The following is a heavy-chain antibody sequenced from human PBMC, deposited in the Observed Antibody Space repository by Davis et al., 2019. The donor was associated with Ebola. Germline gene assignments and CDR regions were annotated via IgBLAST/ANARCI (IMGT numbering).Heavy chain of an antibody. V-gene: IGHV1-46*02. Sequence: AASVKVSCKASGYTFNIYYMYWVRQPPGQGLEWMGIINPSGGTTSYAQKFQGRVTMTRDTSTSTVYMELISLRSEDTAVYYCASPGIAAGAPRYWGQGTLVTVSS. D-gene: IGHD6-13*01. CDR1: GYTFNIYY. CDR3: ASPGIAAGAPRY. CDR2: INPSGGTT. J-gene: IGHJ4*02.